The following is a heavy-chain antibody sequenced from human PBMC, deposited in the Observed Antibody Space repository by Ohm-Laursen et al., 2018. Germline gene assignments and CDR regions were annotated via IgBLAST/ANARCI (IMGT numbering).Heavy chain of an antibody. J-gene: IGHJ5*02. V-gene: IGHV4-59*01. Sequence: SDTLSLTCTVSGDSISSYYWSWIRQPAGKGLEWIGYIYYSGSTNYNPSLKSRVTISVDTSKNQFSLKLSSVTAADTAVYYCARDSRGPHWFDPWGQGTLVTVSS. D-gene: IGHD2-15*01. CDR3: ARDSRGPHWFDP. CDR1: GDSISSYY. CDR2: IYYSGST.